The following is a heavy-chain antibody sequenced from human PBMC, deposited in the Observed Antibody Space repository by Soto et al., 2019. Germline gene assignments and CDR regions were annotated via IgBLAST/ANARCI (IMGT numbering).Heavy chain of an antibody. J-gene: IGHJ4*02. V-gene: IGHV3-30*03. D-gene: IGHD2-15*01. CDR1: GFTFSGYG. CDR3: ARSIGGSSYYPPDY. Sequence: QVQLVESGGGVVQPGGSLRLSCASSGFTFSGYGMHWVRQSPGEGLAWVAILANDGSYQYYAGSVKGRFTISRDNSKNTLYLQMDSLRPEDTAVYYCARSIGGSSYYPPDYWGQGTLVTVSS. CDR2: LANDGSYQ.